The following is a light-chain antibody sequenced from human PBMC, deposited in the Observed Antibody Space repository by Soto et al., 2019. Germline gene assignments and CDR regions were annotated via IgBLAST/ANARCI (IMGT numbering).Light chain of an antibody. CDR3: QQYGSSPLIT. CDR1: QSVSNNY. J-gene: IGKJ5*01. Sequence: EIVLTQSPGTLSLSPGERATLSCRASQSVSNNYIAWYQQKPGQAPRLLIYGASSRATGIPDRFSGSGSGTDFTLTISGLEPEDFAVYYCQQYGSSPLITFGQGTRLEI. CDR2: GAS. V-gene: IGKV3-20*01.